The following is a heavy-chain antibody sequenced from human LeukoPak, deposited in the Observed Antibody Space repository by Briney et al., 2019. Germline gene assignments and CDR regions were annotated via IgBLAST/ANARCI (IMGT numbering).Heavy chain of an antibody. CDR2: INSDGTST. CDR1: GFTFSSYW. J-gene: IGHJ4*02. CDR3: AKVRVYDSSGYYSGFDY. V-gene: IGHV3-74*01. D-gene: IGHD3-22*01. Sequence: PGGSLRLSCAASGFTFSSYWMHWVRQAPGNGLVWVSRINSDGTSTYYADSVKGRFTISRDNSKNTLYLQMNSLRAEDTAVYYCAKVRVYDSSGYYSGFDYWGQGTLVTVSS.